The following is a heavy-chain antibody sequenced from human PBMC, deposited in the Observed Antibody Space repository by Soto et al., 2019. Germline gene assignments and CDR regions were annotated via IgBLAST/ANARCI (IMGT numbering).Heavy chain of an antibody. J-gene: IGHJ4*02. CDR1: GGTFSSYA. CDR2: IIPIFGTA. D-gene: IGHD6-13*01. Sequence: QVQLVQSGAEVKKPGSSVKVSCKASGGTFSSYAISWVRQAPGQGLEWMGGIIPIFGTANYAQKFQGRVTITADESTSTAYMELSSLRSEDTAVYYCARDMVLAAAGPDYYFDYWGQGTLVTVSS. CDR3: ARDMVLAAAGPDYYFDY. V-gene: IGHV1-69*01.